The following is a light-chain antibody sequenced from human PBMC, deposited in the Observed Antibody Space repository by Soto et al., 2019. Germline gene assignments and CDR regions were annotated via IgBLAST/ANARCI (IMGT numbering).Light chain of an antibody. Sequence: QSALTQPASVSGSPGQSITISCTGTSSDVGGYNYVSWYQQHPGKAPKLMIYEVSNRPSGVSNRFSGSKSGNTASLTISGLQAEYEADYYCSSYTSRSTLVFGGGTKLTV. CDR1: SSDVGGYNY. V-gene: IGLV2-14*01. CDR3: SSYTSRSTLV. J-gene: IGLJ2*01. CDR2: EVS.